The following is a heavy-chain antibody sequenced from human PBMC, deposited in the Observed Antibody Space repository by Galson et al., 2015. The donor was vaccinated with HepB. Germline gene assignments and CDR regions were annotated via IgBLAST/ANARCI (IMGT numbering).Heavy chain of an antibody. D-gene: IGHD3-3*01. J-gene: IGHJ3*02. CDR1: GGTFSSYA. CDR3: ARTSSNITIFGVVIGAFDI. V-gene: IGHV1-69*06. Sequence: SVKVSCKASGGTFSSYAISWVRQAPGQGLEWMGGIIPIFGTANYAQKFQGRVTITADKSTSTAYMELSSLRSEDTAVYYCARTSSNITIFGVVIGAFDIWGQGTMVTVSS. CDR2: IIPIFGTA.